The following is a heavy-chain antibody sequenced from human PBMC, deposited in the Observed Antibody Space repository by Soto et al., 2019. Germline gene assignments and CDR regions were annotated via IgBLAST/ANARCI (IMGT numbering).Heavy chain of an antibody. D-gene: IGHD5-18*01. V-gene: IGHV3-11*04. CDR3: ARDQPGYSYGYGLGY. Sequence: KGLEWVSFISGSGGITYYADSVKGRFTISRDNAKNSLYLQMNSLRAEDTAVYFCARDQPGYSYGYGLGYWGKGTLVIVFS. J-gene: IGHJ4*02. CDR2: ISGSGGIT.